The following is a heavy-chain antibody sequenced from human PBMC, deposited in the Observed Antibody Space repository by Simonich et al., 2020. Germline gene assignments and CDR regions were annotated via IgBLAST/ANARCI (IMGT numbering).Heavy chain of an antibody. CDR1: GYTFTGYY. CDR2: INPNKGGT. CDR3: ARDSYSSWYFDL. V-gene: IGHV1-2*02. Sequence: QVQLVQSGAEVKKPGASVKVSCKASGYTFTGYYMHWVRQAPGQGLEMMGWINPNKGGTNYAQKVQGRGTMTRDTSISTAYMELSRLRSDDTAVYYCARDSYSSWYFDLWGRGTLVTVSS. J-gene: IGHJ2*01. D-gene: IGHD6-13*01.